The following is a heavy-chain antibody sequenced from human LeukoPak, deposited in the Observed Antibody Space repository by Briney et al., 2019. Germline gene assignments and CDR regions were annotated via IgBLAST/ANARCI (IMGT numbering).Heavy chain of an antibody. J-gene: IGHJ3*02. CDR1: GGTFSSYA. D-gene: IGHD6-25*01. CDR3: ARPGYSSEDAFDI. Sequence: GASVKVSCKASGGTFSSYAISWVRQAPGQGLEWMGGIIPIFGTSNYAQKFQGRVTITTDESTSTAYMELSSLRSEDTAVYYCARPGYSSEDAFDIWGQGTMVTVSS. CDR2: IIPIFGTS. V-gene: IGHV1-69*05.